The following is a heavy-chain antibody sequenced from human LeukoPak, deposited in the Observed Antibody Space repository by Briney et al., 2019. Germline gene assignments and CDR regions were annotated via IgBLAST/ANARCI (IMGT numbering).Heavy chain of an antibody. V-gene: IGHV3-23*01. Sequence: GGSLRLSCAASGFTFSSYAMSWVRQAPGKGLEWVSAISGSGGSTYYADSVKGRFTISRDNSKNTLYLQMNSLRAEDTAVYYCAKGTRGYYYYGMDVWGQGTTVTVS. CDR2: ISGSGGST. J-gene: IGHJ6*02. CDR3: AKGTRGYYYYGMDV. CDR1: GFTFSSYA.